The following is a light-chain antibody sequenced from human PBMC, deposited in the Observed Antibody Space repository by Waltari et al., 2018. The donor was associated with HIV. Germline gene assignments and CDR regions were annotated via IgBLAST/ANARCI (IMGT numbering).Light chain of an antibody. CDR1: SSDIGIYNV. V-gene: IGLV2-23*02. J-gene: IGLJ1*01. CDR2: EVS. Sequence: QSALTQPASVSGSPGQSITLSCTGTSSDIGIYNVVSWYQQHPNIAPKLLLYEVSKRPSGVSARFAAFRSGNTASLTISGRQADDEADYYCCSYAASSTSPMVFGTGTKVTVL. CDR3: CSYAASSTSPMV.